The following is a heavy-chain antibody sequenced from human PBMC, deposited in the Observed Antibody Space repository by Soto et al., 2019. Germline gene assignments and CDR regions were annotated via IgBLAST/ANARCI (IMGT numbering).Heavy chain of an antibody. CDR1: GGTFSSYA. Sequence: QVQPVQSGAEVKKPGSSVKVSCKASGGTFSSYAISWVRQAPGQGLEWMGGIIPIFGTANYAQKCQGRFTITADESTSTAYMELSSMRSEDKAVYYCARAAFGGYYYDSSGYYCSAFDLWGQGTMVTVSS. CDR3: ARAAFGGYYYDSSGYYCSAFDL. CDR2: IIPIFGTA. J-gene: IGHJ3*01. D-gene: IGHD3-22*01. V-gene: IGHV1-69*01.